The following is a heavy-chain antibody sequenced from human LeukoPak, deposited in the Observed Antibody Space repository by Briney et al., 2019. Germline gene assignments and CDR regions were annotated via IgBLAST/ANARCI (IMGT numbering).Heavy chain of an antibody. CDR3: ARHRRWSLFRHPSFDY. J-gene: IGHJ4*02. CDR1: GGSFSGYY. CDR2: INHSGST. V-gene: IGHV4-34*01. Sequence: SETLSLTCAVYGGSFSGYYWSWIRQPPGKGLEWIGEINHSGSTNYNPSLKSRVTISVDTSKNQFSLKLSSVTAADTAVYYCARHRRWSLFRHPSFDYWGQGTLVTVSS. D-gene: IGHD3-3*01.